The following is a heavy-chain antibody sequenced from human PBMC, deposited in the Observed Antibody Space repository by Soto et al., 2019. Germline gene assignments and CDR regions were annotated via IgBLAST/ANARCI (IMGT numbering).Heavy chain of an antibody. J-gene: IGHJ6*04. Sequence: SETLSLTCTVSGGSVSSGSYYWSWILHPPGKGLEWIGYIYYSGSTNYNPSLKSRVTISVDTSKNQFSLKLSSVTAADTAVYYCAREGKVVVGVYGTAVSGKGTLVTVSS. CDR3: AREGKVVVGVYGTAV. CDR1: GGSVSSGSYY. D-gene: IGHD2-8*01. CDR2: IYYSGST. V-gene: IGHV4-61*01.